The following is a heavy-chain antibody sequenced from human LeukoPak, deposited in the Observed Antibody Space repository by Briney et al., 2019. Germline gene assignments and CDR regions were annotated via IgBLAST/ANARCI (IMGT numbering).Heavy chain of an antibody. CDR1: GFTFSTYA. Sequence: GRSLRLSCAASGFTFSTYAMHWVRQAPDKGLEWVSTISGSGGGTYYTDSVKGRCTISRDDSKNTLYLQMNSLRADDTAVYYCAKDLGRYRNNFFDYWGQGNLVTVSS. J-gene: IGHJ4*02. D-gene: IGHD1-26*01. CDR3: AKDLGRYRNNFFDY. CDR2: ISGSGGGT. V-gene: IGHV3-23*01.